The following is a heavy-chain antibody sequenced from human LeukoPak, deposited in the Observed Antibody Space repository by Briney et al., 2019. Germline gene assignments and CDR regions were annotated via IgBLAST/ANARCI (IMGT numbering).Heavy chain of an antibody. J-gene: IGHJ4*02. V-gene: IGHV3-21*01. D-gene: IGHD1-14*01. CDR1: GFSFSTST. CDR3: VRGDNRDY. CDR2: IGKTSRDM. Sequence: KSGGSLRLPCAASGFSFSTSTMNWVRQAPGKGLEWISSIGKTSRDMYYADSVRGRFTISRDNAKNSLFLLMNSLRVEDTSVYYCVRGDNRDYWGQGTLVTVSS.